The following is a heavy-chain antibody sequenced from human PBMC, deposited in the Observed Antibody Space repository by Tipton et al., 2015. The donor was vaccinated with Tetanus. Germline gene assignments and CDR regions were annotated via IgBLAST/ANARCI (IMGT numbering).Heavy chain of an antibody. CDR2: INSDGSST. J-gene: IGHJ4*02. V-gene: IGHV3-74*01. D-gene: IGHD2-21*02. CDR3: AIEATAVLFDY. CDR1: GFTFSSYW. Sequence: SLRLSCAAAGFTFSSYWMHWVRQAPGKGLVWVSRINSDGSSTSYADSVRGRFTISRDNAKNTLYLEMNSLRAEDTAVYYCAIEATAVLFDYWGQGTLVTVSS.